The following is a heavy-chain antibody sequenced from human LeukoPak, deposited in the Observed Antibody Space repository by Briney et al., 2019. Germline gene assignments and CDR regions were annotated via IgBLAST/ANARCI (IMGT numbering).Heavy chain of an antibody. J-gene: IGHJ3*02. D-gene: IGHD1-26*01. CDR1: GFTFNSYS. Sequence: GGSLRLSCAASGFTFNSYSMNGAREAPGKGVEWVSSISCGSSYIFYADSVKGRFTIPRDNPKHSLYLQMNSLRAEDAAVYYCARQVGVDDAFDIWGQRTMVTISS. V-gene: IGHV3-21*01. CDR2: ISCGSSYI. CDR3: ARQVGVDDAFDI.